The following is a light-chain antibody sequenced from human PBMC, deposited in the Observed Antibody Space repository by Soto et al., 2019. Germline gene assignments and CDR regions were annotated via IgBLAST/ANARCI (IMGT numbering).Light chain of an antibody. CDR1: QTISSW. J-gene: IGKJ1*01. V-gene: IGKV1-5*03. CDR3: QHYNSYSEA. Sequence: VHMTQSPSSLSGSVGNRVTIVCRASQTISSWLAWYQQKTGKAPKLMIYKASTLKSGVPSRFSGSGYGTEFNLTISSLQTDDFATYYCQHYNSYSEAFGQGTKVDIK. CDR2: KAS.